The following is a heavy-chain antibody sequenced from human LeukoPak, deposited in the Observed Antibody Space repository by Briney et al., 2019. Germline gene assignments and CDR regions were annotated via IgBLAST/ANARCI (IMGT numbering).Heavy chain of an antibody. J-gene: IGHJ4*02. D-gene: IGHD1-26*01. CDR1: GGSFSGYY. V-gene: IGHV4-34*01. CDR3: ARGVSPKGMGGRRFDY. Sequence: SETLSLTCAVYGGSFSGYYWSWIRQPPGKGLEWIGEIHHSGRTNYNPSLESRVTISVDTSKNQFSLKLSSVTAADTAVYYCARGVSPKGMGGRRFDYWGQGTLVTVSS. CDR2: IHHSGRT.